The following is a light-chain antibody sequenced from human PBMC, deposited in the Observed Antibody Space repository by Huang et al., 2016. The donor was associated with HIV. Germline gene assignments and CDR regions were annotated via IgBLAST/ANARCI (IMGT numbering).Light chain of an antibody. J-gene: IGKJ1*01. CDR1: QSVSSYY. CDR3: QHYGSPPWT. V-gene: IGKV3-20*01. CDR2: GSS. Sequence: EIVLTQSPGTLSLSPGERATLSCRASQSVSSYYLAWYQQKPGQAPRLLIYGSSSRATGIPDRLSGRGSGTGFTLTISRLEPEDFAVYYCQHYGSPPWTFGQGTKVEIK.